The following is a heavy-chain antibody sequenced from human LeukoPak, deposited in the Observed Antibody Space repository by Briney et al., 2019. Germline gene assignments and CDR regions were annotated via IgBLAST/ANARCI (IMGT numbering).Heavy chain of an antibody. J-gene: IGHJ5*02. CDR3: ARPYYYDSRIDP. CDR2: MYYSGST. V-gene: IGHV4-30-4*01. D-gene: IGHD3-22*01. CDR1: GGSISSGDYY. Sequence: SSETLSLTCTVSGGSISSGDYYWSWIRQPPGKGLEWIAYMYYSGSTYYNPSLKSRVTMSADTSKNQLSLKLSSVSAADTAVYYCARPYYYDSRIDPWGQGILVTVSS.